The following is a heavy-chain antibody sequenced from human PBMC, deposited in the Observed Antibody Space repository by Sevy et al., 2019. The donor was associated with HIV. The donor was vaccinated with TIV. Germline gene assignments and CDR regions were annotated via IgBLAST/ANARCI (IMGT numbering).Heavy chain of an antibody. D-gene: IGHD6-13*01. Sequence: GGSLRLSCAASGFTFSNYDMHWVRQAPGKGLEWVAVISYDVSNKYYADSVKGRFTISRDNSKNTIYLQMSSLRPEDTAVYYCARAEQLEVDYWGQGTLVTVSS. CDR2: ISYDVSNK. J-gene: IGHJ4*02. CDR1: GFTFSNYD. V-gene: IGHV3-30-3*01. CDR3: ARAEQLEVDY.